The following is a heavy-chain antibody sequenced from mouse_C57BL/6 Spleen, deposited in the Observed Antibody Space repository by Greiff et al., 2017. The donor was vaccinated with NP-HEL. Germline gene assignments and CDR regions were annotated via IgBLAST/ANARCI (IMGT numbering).Heavy chain of an antibody. Sequence: VKLLQSGAELVRPGTSVKVSCKASGYTFTNYLIQWVKQRPGQGLEWIGMIYPGSGGTNYNEKFKGKATLTADKASSTAYMQLSSLTSEDSAVYRCERYDRDGAMDYWGQGTSVTVSS. J-gene: IGHJ4*01. CDR2: IYPGSGGT. CDR1: GYTFTNYL. D-gene: IGHD2-3*01. CDR3: ERYDRDGAMDY. V-gene: IGHV1-54*01.